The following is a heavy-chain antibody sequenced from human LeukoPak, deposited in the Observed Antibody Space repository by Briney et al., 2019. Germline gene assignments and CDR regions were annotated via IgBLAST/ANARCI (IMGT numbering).Heavy chain of an antibody. Sequence: PGGSLRLSCAASGFTFSSYWMSWVRQAPGMGLEWVANIKQDGSEKHYVDSVKGRFTISRDNAKNSLYLQMNSLRAEDTAVYYCARDDYYDSSGPRYCDYWGQGTLVTVSS. V-gene: IGHV3-7*01. CDR3: ARDDYYDSSGPRYCDY. J-gene: IGHJ4*02. D-gene: IGHD3-22*01. CDR2: IKQDGSEK. CDR1: GFTFSSYW.